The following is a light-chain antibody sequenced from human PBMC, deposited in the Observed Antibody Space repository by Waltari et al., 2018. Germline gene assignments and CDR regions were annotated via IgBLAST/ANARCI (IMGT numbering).Light chain of an antibody. CDR1: ALPQQY. V-gene: IGLV3-25*03. Sequence: SYELTQPPSVSVSPGQTARITCSGEALPQQYVYWYQQKPGQAPVLVIYKDSERPSGIPERFSGSSSGTTATLTISGVQAEDEADYYCQSADSSDTSWVFGGGTKVTVL. CDR2: KDS. J-gene: IGLJ3*02. CDR3: QSADSSDTSWV.